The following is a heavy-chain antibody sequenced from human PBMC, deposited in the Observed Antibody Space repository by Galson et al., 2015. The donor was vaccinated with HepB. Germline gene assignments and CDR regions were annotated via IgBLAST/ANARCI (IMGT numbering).Heavy chain of an antibody. D-gene: IGHD3-22*01. CDR3: TTRSDYYDSSGYSTFDY. CDR2: IKSKTDGGTT. V-gene: IGHV3-15*01. CDR1: GFTFSNAW. Sequence: LRLSCAASGFTFSNAWMSWVRQAPGKGLEWVGRIKSKTDGGTTDYAAPVKGRFTISRDDSKNTLYLQMNSLKTEDTAVYYCTTRSDYYDSSGYSTFDYWGQGTLVTVSS. J-gene: IGHJ4*02.